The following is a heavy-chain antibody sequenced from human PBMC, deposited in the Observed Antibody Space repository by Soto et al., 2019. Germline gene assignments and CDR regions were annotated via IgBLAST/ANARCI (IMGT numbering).Heavy chain of an antibody. Sequence: SGGSLRLSCAASGLTFAHAWLSWVRQAPGKGLEWVGRIKSRGDGGTIHYAAPLRDRFNISRDDSKNTLFLHMNSLKTEDTAVYYCTTAPVGDRAFYYYGMDAWGQGTTVTVSS. V-gene: IGHV3-15*01. CDR3: TTAPVGDRAFYYYGMDA. D-gene: IGHD2-2*01. CDR1: GLTFAHAW. J-gene: IGHJ6*02. CDR2: IKSRGDGGTI.